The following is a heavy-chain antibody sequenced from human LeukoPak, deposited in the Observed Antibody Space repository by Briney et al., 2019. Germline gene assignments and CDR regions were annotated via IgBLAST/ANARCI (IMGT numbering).Heavy chain of an antibody. CDR2: INPNSGGT. J-gene: IGHJ4*02. D-gene: IGHD3-22*01. V-gene: IGHV1-2*02. CDR3: ARGRGYYDSSGYFDY. Sequence: GASVKVSCXASGYTFTGYYMHWVRQAPGQGLEWMGWINPNSGGTNYAQKFQGRVTMTRDTSISTAYMELSRLRSDDTAVYYCARGRGYYDSSGYFDYRGQGTLVTVSS. CDR1: GYTFTGYY.